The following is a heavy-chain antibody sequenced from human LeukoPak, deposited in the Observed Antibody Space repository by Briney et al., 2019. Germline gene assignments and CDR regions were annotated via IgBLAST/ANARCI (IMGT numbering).Heavy chain of an antibody. D-gene: IGHD5-24*01. CDR3: ARKGSDGYNYFDC. CDR1: GYSFTIYR. CDR2: IYPGDSDT. J-gene: IGHJ4*02. Sequence: GESLKISCKGCGYSFTIYRIGWVRQMPGKGLEWMGIIYPGDSDTRYSPSFQGQVTISADKSISTAYLQWSSLKASDTAIYYCARKGSDGYNYFDCWGQGTLVTVSS. V-gene: IGHV5-51*01.